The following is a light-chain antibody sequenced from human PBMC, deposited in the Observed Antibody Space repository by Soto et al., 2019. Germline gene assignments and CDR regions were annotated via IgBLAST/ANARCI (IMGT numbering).Light chain of an antibody. J-gene: IGLJ1*01. CDR1: SNGYNF. Sequence: QSALTQPRSVSGSPGQSVTISCTGISNGYNFVSWYQQHPGKATKVLIYDVSKRPSGVADRFSGSKSGNTASLTISGLQAEDEADYYCCSYVGSYTFVFGIGTQLTVL. CDR2: DVS. CDR3: CSYVGSYTFV. V-gene: IGLV2-11*01.